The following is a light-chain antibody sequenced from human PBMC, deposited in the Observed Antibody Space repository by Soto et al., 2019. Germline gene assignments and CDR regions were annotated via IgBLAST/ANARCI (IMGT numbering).Light chain of an antibody. CDR2: GVS. Sequence: QSALNQPASVSGSPGQSITISCSGTRSDFGSYNYVAWYQQLPGKTPKILIYGVSNRPSGVSSRFSGSKSGNTASLTISGLQAEDEADYYCISYTGSSTSYVFGSGTKVTVL. CDR3: ISYTGSSTSYV. J-gene: IGLJ1*01. V-gene: IGLV2-14*01. CDR1: RSDFGSYNY.